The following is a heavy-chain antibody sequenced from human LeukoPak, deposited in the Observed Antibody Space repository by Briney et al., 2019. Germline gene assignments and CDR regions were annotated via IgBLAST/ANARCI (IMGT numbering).Heavy chain of an antibody. CDR2: ISGSGGST. CDR3: AKDQGIAAHDDAFDI. D-gene: IGHD6-13*01. V-gene: IGHV3-23*01. CDR1: RFTVSSNY. J-gene: IGHJ3*02. Sequence: GGSLRLSCAASRFTVSSNYMSWVRQAPGKGLEWVSAISGSGGSTYYADSVKGRFTISRDNSKNTLYLQMNSLRAEDTAVYYCAKDQGIAAHDDAFDIWGQGTMVTVSS.